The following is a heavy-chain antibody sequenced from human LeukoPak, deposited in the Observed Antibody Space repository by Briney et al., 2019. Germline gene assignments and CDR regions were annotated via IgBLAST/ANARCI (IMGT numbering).Heavy chain of an antibody. Sequence: GASVKVSCKASGYTFTSYGISWVRQAPGQGLEWMGWISAYNGNTNYAQKLQGRVTMTTDTSTSTAYMELRSLRSDDTAVYYCARVGVTSRSYYYYGMDVWGQGTTVTVSS. CDR1: GYTFTSYG. V-gene: IGHV1-18*01. J-gene: IGHJ6*02. CDR2: ISAYNGNT. D-gene: IGHD3-10*01. CDR3: ARVGVTSRSYYYYGMDV.